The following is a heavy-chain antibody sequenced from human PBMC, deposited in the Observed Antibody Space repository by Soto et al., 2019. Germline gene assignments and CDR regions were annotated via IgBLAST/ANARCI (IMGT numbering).Heavy chain of an antibody. CDR3: ARRPKRGSYSWCFDY. D-gene: IGHD1-26*01. CDR2: VYYSGCA. V-gene: IGHV4-39*01. CDR1: GGSISSNGYY. Sequence: QLQLQESGPGLVKPSETLSLTCTVSGGSISSNGYYWGWIRQPPGKGLEWIGSVYYSGCANYNPAPLGRLTMSVDTSKSQFSLKLISVTAADTAVYYCARRPKRGSYSWCFDYWGQGTLVTVSS. J-gene: IGHJ4*02.